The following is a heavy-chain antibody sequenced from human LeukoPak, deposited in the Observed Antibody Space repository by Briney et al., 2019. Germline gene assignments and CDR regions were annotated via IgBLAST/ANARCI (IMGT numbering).Heavy chain of an antibody. CDR2: IYYSGST. D-gene: IGHD6-19*01. V-gene: IGHV4-39*01. J-gene: IGHJ4*02. CDR3: ARHASVDGNWPRPLDY. Sequence: PSETLSLTCTVSGGSISSSPYYWGWIRQPPGKGLEWIGNIYYSGSTYYNPSLKTRVTISVDTSKNQFSLKLTSVTAADTAVYYCARHASVDGNWPRPLDYWGQGRLVTVSS. CDR1: GGSISSSPYY.